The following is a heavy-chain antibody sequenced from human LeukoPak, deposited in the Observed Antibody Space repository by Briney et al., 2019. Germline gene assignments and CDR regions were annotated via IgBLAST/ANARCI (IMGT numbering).Heavy chain of an antibody. V-gene: IGHV4-59*01. CDR3: ARSGYSYGYDAFDI. D-gene: IGHD5-18*01. Sequence: SSETLSLTCTVSGGSISSYYWSWIRQPPGKGLEWIGYIYYSGSTNYNPSLKSRVTISVDTSKNQFSLKLSSVTAADTAVYYCARSGYSYGYDAFDIWGQGTMVTVSS. CDR2: IYYSGST. J-gene: IGHJ3*02. CDR1: GGSISSYY.